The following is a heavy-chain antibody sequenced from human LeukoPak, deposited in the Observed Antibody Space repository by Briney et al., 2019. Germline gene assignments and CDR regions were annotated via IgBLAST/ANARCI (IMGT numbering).Heavy chain of an antibody. Sequence: SETLSLTCTVSGGSISSSSYYWGWIRQPPGKGLEWIGSIYYSGSSHCNPSLKSRVTISVDTSKNLFSLKLSSVTAADTAVYYCARLGVTFDIWGQGTMGPVSS. CDR1: GGSISSSSYY. D-gene: IGHD3-3*01. J-gene: IGHJ3*02. V-gene: IGHV4-39*01. CDR3: ARLGVTFDI. CDR2: IYYSGSS.